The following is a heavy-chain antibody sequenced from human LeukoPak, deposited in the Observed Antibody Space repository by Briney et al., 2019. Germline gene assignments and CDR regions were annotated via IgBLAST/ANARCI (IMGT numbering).Heavy chain of an antibody. V-gene: IGHV4-34*01. CDR3: ARGFPPIQLWRYYVDY. CDR2: VNHCGST. Sequence: KSSETLSLTCAVYGGSFSGYYWSWIRQPPRKGLEWIGEVNHCGSTSYNPSLKSRVTISVDTSKNQISLKLSSVTAADTAVYYCARGFPPIQLWRYYVDYWGQGTLVTVSS. CDR1: GGSFSGYY. J-gene: IGHJ4*02. D-gene: IGHD5-18*01.